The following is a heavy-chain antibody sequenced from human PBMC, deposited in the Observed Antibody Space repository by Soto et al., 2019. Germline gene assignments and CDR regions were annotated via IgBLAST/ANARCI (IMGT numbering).Heavy chain of an antibody. J-gene: IGHJ4*01. CDR2: ISATSTTI. CDR3: ARDRPEYSFTALHQ. Sequence: GGSLRLSCAASGFTFSTYSMNWVRQAPGKGLEWVSYISATSTTINYADSVKGRFTVSRDNARNSLYLQMNSLRDEDTAVYYCARDRPEYSFTALHQWGHGTLGTVSS. V-gene: IGHV3-48*02. CDR1: GFTFSTYS. D-gene: IGHD6-6*01.